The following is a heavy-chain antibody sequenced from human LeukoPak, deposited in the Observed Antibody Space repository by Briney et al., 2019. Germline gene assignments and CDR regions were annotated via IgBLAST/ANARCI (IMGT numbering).Heavy chain of an antibody. CDR1: GFTFSSYE. CDR3: ARVPLYCSGGSCYRIDY. CDR2: ISSSGSTK. J-gene: IGHJ4*02. D-gene: IGHD2-15*01. Sequence: PGGSLRLSCAASGFTFSSYEMNWVRQAPGKGLEWVSYISSSGSTKYYADSVKGRFTISRDNAKNSLYLQMNSLRAEDTAVYYCARVPLYCSGGSCYRIDYWGQGTLVTVSS. V-gene: IGHV3-48*03.